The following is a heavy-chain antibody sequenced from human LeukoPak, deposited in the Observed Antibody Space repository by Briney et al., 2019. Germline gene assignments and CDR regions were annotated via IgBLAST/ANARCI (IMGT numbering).Heavy chain of an antibody. V-gene: IGHV4-34*01. CDR3: ARDTAYCSSTSCPNFYYYYYGMDV. CDR2: INHSGST. Sequence: KPAETLSLTCAVYGGSFSGYYWSWIRQPPGKGLEWIGEINHSGSTNYIPSLKSRVTISVDTSKNQFSLKLSSVTAADTAVYYCARDTAYCSSTSCPNFYYYYYGMDVWGQGTTVTVSS. CDR1: GGSFSGYY. J-gene: IGHJ6*02. D-gene: IGHD2-2*01.